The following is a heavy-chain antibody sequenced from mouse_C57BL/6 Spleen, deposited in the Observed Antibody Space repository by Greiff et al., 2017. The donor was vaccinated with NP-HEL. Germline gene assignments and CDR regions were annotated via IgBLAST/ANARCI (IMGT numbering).Heavy chain of an antibody. Sequence: QVQLKQSGPELVKPGASVKISCKASGYSFTSSWMNWVKQRPGKGLEWIGRIHPGDGGTNYNVKFKGKATLTADKSSSTAYMQLSSLTSEDSAVYFCARHLPCCAMDYWGQGTSVTVSS. CDR3: ARHLPCCAMDY. D-gene: IGHD2-10*01. CDR1: GYSFTSSW. CDR2: IHPGDGGT. J-gene: IGHJ4*01. V-gene: IGHV1-82*01.